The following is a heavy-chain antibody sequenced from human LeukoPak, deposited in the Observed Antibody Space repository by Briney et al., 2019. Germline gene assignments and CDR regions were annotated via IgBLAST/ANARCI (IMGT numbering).Heavy chain of an antibody. Sequence: PSETPSLTCTVSGGSISSYYWNWIPQPPGKGLQWIGYIYYSGSTNYNPSLKSRVTISVDTSKNQFSLKLSSVTAADTAVYYCARQSLEITFGGVIATAFDYWGQGTPVTVSS. D-gene: IGHD3-16*02. V-gene: IGHV4-59*08. CDR3: ARQSLEITFGGVIATAFDY. CDR2: IYYSGST. CDR1: GGSISSYY. J-gene: IGHJ4*02.